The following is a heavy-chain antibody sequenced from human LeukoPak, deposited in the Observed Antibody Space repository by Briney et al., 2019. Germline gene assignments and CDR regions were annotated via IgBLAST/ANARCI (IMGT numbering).Heavy chain of an antibody. CDR2: IYPGDSDT. CDR1: GYSFTSYW. V-gene: IGHV5-51*01. CDR3: ARLKKLRKPPASDAFDI. Sequence: GESLKISCKGSGYSFTSYWIGWVRQMPGKGLEWMGIIYPGDSDTRYSPSFQGQVTISADKSISTAYLQWSSLKASDTAMYYCARLKKLRKPPASDAFDIWGQGTMVTASS. J-gene: IGHJ3*02.